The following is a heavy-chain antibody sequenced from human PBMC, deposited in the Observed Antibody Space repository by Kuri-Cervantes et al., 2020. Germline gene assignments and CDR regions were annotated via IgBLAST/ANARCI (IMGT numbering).Heavy chain of an antibody. J-gene: IGHJ6*02. CDR2: ISSSSSYI. D-gene: IGHD3-3*01. Sequence: GGSLRLSCAASGFTFSSYWMHRVRQAPGKGLEWVSSISSSSSYISYADSVKGRLTISRDNAKNSLYLQMNSLRAEDTAVYYCARESLGGTDFWSGYYTSYGMDVWGQGTTVTVSS. CDR1: GFTFSSYW. V-gene: IGHV3-21*01. CDR3: ARESLGGTDFWSGYYTSYGMDV.